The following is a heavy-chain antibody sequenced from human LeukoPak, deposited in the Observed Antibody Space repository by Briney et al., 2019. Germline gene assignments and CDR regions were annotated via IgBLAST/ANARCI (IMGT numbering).Heavy chain of an antibody. Sequence: GGSLRLTCAASGFTFSSYAMSWVRQAPGKGLEWVSAISGSGGSTYYADSVKGRFTISRDNSKNTLYLQMNSLRAEDTAVYYCAKLVEYQLLSRPDYWGQGTLVTVSS. CDR3: AKLVEYQLLSRPDY. V-gene: IGHV3-23*01. CDR1: GFTFSSYA. CDR2: ISGSGGST. D-gene: IGHD2-2*01. J-gene: IGHJ4*02.